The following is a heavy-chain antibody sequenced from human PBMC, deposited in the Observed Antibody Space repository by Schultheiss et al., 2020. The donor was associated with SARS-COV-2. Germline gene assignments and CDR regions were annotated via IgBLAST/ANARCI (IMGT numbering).Heavy chain of an antibody. D-gene: IGHD1-1*01. J-gene: IGHJ4*02. CDR1: GFTVSSNY. Sequence: GESLKISCAASGFTVSSNYMHWVRQAPGKGLEWVGFIRSIAYGATTEYAASVKGRFTISRDDSKSIAFLHMNSLKTEDTAVYYCTRDPNDLAYFSPSLQEGYYFDYWGQGTLVTVSS. V-gene: IGHV3-49*04. CDR2: IRSIAYGATT. CDR3: TRDPNDLAYFSPSLQEGYYFDY.